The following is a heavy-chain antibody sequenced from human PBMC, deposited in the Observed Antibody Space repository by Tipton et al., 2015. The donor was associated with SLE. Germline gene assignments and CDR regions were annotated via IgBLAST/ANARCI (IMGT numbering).Heavy chain of an antibody. CDR3: ARGSTLIPTD. CDR2: INHSGST. D-gene: IGHD3-22*01. Sequence: TLSLTCTVSGGSISSSSYYWSWIRQPPGKGLEWIGEINHSGSTNYNPSLKSRVTISVDTSKNQFSLKLSSVTAADTAVYYCARGSTLIPTDWGQGTLVTVSS. CDR1: GGSISSSSYY. V-gene: IGHV4-39*07. J-gene: IGHJ4*02.